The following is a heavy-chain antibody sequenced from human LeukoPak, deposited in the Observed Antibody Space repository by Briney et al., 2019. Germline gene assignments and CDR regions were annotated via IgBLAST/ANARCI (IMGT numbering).Heavy chain of an antibody. D-gene: IGHD6-6*01. V-gene: IGHV4-39*01. CDR2: IYYSGST. CDR1: GGSISSSSYY. Sequence: PSETLSLTCTVSGGSISSSSYYWGWIRQPPGKGLEWIGSIYYSGSTYHNPSLKSRVTISVDTSKNQFSLKLSSVTAADTAVYYCARRISRYSSSFLCDYWGQGTLVTVSS. CDR3: ARRISRYSSSFLCDY. J-gene: IGHJ4*02.